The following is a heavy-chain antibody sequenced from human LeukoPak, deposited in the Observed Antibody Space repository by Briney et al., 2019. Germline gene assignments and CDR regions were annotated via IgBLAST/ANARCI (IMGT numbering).Heavy chain of an antibody. CDR3: ASGRQLGY. J-gene: IGHJ4*02. CDR2: INIGVSDT. D-gene: IGHD6-13*01. Sequence: GGSLRLSCAASGFTFSSYWMHWVRQAPGKGLMWVSRINIGVSDTLYADSVKGRFTISRDNAKNTLYLQMNSLRAEDTAVYYCASGRQLGYWGQGTLVTVSS. CDR1: GFTFSSYW. V-gene: IGHV3-74*01.